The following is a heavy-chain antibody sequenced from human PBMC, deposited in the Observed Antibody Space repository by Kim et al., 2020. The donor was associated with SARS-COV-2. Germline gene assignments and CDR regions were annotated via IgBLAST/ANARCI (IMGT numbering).Heavy chain of an antibody. J-gene: IGHJ4*02. CDR2: ISSNGGST. CDR3: VKFEGQQLALYYFDY. Sequence: GGSLRLSCSASGFTFSSYAMHWVRQAPGKGLEYVSAISSNGGSTYYADSVKGRFTISRDNSKNTLYLQMSSLRAEDTAVYYCVKFEGQQLALYYFDYWGQGTLVTVSS. CDR1: GFTFSSYA. V-gene: IGHV3-64D*06. D-gene: IGHD6-13*01.